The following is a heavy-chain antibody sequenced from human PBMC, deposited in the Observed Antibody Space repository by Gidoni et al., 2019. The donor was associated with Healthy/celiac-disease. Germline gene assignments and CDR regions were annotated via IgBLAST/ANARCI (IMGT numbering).Heavy chain of an antibody. CDR2: ISYDGSNK. CDR3: AKGQRIGELLMDDY. V-gene: IGHV3-30*18. D-gene: IGHD3-10*01. J-gene: IGHJ4*02. CDR1: GFTFSRYG. Sequence: QVQLVESGGGVVQPGRSLRLSCAASGFTFSRYGMHWVRQAPGKGLEWVAVISYDGSNKYYADSVKGRFTISRDNSKNTLYLQMNSLRAEDTAVYYCAKGQRIGELLMDDYWGQGTLVTVSS.